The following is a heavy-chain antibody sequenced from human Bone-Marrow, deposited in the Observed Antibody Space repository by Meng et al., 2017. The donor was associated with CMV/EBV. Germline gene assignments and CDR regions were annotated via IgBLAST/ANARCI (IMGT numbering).Heavy chain of an antibody. D-gene: IGHD2-2*01. CDR1: FSSYA. CDR3: AKHKYKPAYCSSTSCYLFQH. CDR2: ISGSGGST. V-gene: IGHV3-23*01. J-gene: IGHJ1*01. Sequence: FSSYAMRCVRRAPGKGLEWGSAISGSGGSTYYADSVKGRFTISRDNSKNTLYLQMNSLRAEDTAVYYCAKHKYKPAYCSSTSCYLFQHWGQGTLVTVSS.